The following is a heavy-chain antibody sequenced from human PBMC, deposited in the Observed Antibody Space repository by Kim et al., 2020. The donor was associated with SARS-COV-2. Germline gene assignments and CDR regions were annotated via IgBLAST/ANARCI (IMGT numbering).Heavy chain of an antibody. V-gene: IGHV1-2*06. CDR1: GYTFTDQY. D-gene: IGHD2-8*01. Sequence: ASVKVSCKTSGYTFTDQYIHWVRQAPGQGLEWMGRIDPKSGGSQYAQKFQGRVTMARDTSISTAYMELSSLTSDDTAVYFCAWSCTTSTCFLYLDPWGQGTLVTVSS. J-gene: IGHJ5*02. CDR3: AWSCTTSTCFLYLDP. CDR2: IDPKSGGS.